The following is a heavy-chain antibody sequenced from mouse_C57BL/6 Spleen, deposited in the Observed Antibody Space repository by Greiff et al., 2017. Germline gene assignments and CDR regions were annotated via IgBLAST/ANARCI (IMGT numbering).Heavy chain of an antibody. CDR1: GYAFSSSW. Sequence: QVQLKESGPELVKPGASVKISCKASGYAFSSSWMNWVKQRPGKGLEWIGRIYPGDGDTNYNGKFKGKATLTVDKPSSTAYMQLSSLTSEDSAVXYCARGGGYDAMDDWGQGTSVTVSS. J-gene: IGHJ4*01. V-gene: IGHV1-82*01. CDR3: ARGGGYDAMDD. CDR2: IYPGDGDT.